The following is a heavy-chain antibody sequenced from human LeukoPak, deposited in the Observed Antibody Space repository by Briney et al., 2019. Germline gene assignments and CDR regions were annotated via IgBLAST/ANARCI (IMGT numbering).Heavy chain of an antibody. V-gene: IGHV3-30-3*01. J-gene: IGHJ4*02. CDR1: GLTFSSYA. Sequence: GRSLRLSCAASGLTFSSYAMHWVRQAPGKGLEWVAVISYDGSNKYYADSVKGRFTISRDNSKNTLYLQMNSLRAEDTAVYYCAREFVLGFGELSAVDYWGQGTLVTVSS. CDR3: AREFVLGFGELSAVDY. CDR2: ISYDGSNK. D-gene: IGHD3-10*01.